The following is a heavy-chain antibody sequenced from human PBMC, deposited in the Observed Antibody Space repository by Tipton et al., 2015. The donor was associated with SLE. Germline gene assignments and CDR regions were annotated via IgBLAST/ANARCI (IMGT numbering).Heavy chain of an antibody. J-gene: IGHJ4*02. D-gene: IGHD2-15*01. CDR1: GGSISSHY. CDR2: IYFTGST. V-gene: IGHV4-59*11. Sequence: TLSLTCTVSGGSISSHYWSWIRQPPGKGLEWIGYIYFTGSTTYNPSLQSRVTISVDTSKKQVSLNLSSVTTADTAVYYCARVGGVAGDFDYWGQGTLVTVSS. CDR3: ARVGGVAGDFDY.